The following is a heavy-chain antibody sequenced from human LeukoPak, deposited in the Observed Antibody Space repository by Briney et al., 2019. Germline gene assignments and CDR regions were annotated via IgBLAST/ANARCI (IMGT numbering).Heavy chain of an antibody. Sequence: ASVKVSCKASGYTFSDYHMHWVRQAPGQGLEWMGYINPISGATNLRQKFRGRVTMTRDASTSTVYMELSGLISDDTAVYYCARDPVQVVSLHFDYWSQGTLVTVSS. J-gene: IGHJ4*02. CDR2: INPISGAT. D-gene: IGHD5/OR15-5a*01. CDR1: GYTFSDYH. V-gene: IGHV1-2*02. CDR3: ARDPVQVVSLHFDY.